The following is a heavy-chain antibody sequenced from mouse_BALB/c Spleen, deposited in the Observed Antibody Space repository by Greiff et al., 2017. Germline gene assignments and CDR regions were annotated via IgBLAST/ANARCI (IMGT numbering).Heavy chain of an antibody. CDR3: ASSGYAMDY. J-gene: IGHJ4*01. CDR1: GYTFTDYY. D-gene: IGHD3-1*01. Sequence: LQQSGPELVKPGASVKISCKASGYTFTDYYMNWVKQSHGKSLEWIGLVNPNNGGTSYNQKFKGKATLTVDKSSSTAYMELRSLTSEDSAVYYCASSGYAMDYWGQGTSVTVSS. CDR2: VNPNNGGT. V-gene: IGHV1-26*01.